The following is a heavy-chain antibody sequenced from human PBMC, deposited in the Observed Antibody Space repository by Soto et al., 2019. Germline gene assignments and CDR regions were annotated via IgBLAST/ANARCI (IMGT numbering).Heavy chain of an antibody. CDR1: GGTFSSYA. CDR2: IIPIFGTA. V-gene: IGHV1-69*13. J-gene: IGHJ5*02. CDR3: ARDPIGYKFGTFDP. Sequence: SVNGSCTASGGTFSSYAISWVRQAHGQGLEWMGGIIPIFGTANYAQKFQGRVTITADESTSTAYMELSSLRSEDTAVYYCARDPIGYKFGTFDPWGQGTLVTVSS. D-gene: IGHD5-18*01.